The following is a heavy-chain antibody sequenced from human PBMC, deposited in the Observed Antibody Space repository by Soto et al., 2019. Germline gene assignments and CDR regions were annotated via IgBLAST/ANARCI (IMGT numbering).Heavy chain of an antibody. CDR3: VHRAGIDGNWNGGYFDY. J-gene: IGHJ4*02. V-gene: IGHV2-5*02. Sequence: QITLRESGPTRVKPTQTLTLTCTFSGFSLSARPVAVGWIRQPPGKALERLALIYWDDDKRYSPSLMSRLTITKDTSKNQVVLTMPNMDPLDTAIYYCVHRAGIDGNWNGGYFDYRGQGALVTVSS. D-gene: IGHD1-1*01. CDR1: GFSLSARPVA. CDR2: IYWDDDK.